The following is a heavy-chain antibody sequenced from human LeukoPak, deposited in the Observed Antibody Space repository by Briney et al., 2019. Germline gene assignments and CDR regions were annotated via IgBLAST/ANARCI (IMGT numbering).Heavy chain of an antibody. D-gene: IGHD2-2*01. CDR2: ISSSSSYI. Sequence: PGGSLRLSCAASGFTFSSYAMSWVRQAPGKGLEWVSSISSSSSYIYYADSVKGRFTISRDNAKNSLYLQMNSLRAEVTAVYYCARDWVAAAAMTRWFDPWGQGTLVTVSS. V-gene: IGHV3-21*01. CDR1: GFTFSSYA. CDR3: ARDWVAAAAMTRWFDP. J-gene: IGHJ5*02.